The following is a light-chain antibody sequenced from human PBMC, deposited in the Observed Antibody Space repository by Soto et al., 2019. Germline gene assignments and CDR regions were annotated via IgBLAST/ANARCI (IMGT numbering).Light chain of an antibody. CDR2: EVS. CDR3: SSYAGGTNFYV. V-gene: IGLV2-8*01. J-gene: IGLJ1*01. Sequence: SVLTQPPPASGAPWQAVTISRTGTNKEGGGYNYVSWYQQHPGKAPKLMIYEVSKRPSGVPDRFSGSKSGNTASLTVSGLQAEDEAEYYCSSYAGGTNFYVFGTGTKVTVL. CDR1: NKEGGGYNY.